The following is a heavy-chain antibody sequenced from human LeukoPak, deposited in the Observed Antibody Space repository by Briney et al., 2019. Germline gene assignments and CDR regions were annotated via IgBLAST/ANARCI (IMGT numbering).Heavy chain of an antibody. CDR2: ISGSGGST. CDR3: AKDRDYYDSIGYTYYFDY. V-gene: IGHV3-23*01. CDR1: GFTFSSYS. J-gene: IGHJ4*02. Sequence: GGSLRLSCAASGFTFSSYSMSGVRQAPGKGLEWVSAISGSGGSTYYADSVKGRFTISRDNSKNTLYLQMNSLRAEDTAVYHCAKDRDYYDSIGYTYYFDYWGQGTLVTVSS. D-gene: IGHD3-22*01.